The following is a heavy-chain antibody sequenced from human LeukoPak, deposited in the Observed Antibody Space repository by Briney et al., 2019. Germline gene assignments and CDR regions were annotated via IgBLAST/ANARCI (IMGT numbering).Heavy chain of an antibody. CDR2: INEDGTYT. V-gene: IGHV3-74*01. D-gene: IGHD3-22*01. J-gene: IGHJ4*02. Sequence: PGGSLRLSRVGSGFSRRYWMHWGRQVPGKGLVWVSRINEDGTYTSYADSVKGRFTISRDNAKNTLYLQMNSLSVDDTAVYYCANDLSGYYDYWGQGTLVTVSS. CDR1: GFSRRYW. CDR3: ANDLSGYYDY.